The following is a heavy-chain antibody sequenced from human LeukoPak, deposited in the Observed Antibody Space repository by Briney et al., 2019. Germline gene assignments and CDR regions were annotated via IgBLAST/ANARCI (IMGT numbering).Heavy chain of an antibody. Sequence: PGASLQISCKGSGSIFGSFWIGWVRQLPGKGLEWMGIIYPGDSDTRYSPSFQGQVTISADKSINTAYLQWSSLKASDTAMYFCARGAYSFCGSTSCYSGIFDYWGQGTLVTVSS. CDR1: GSIFGSFW. CDR3: ARGAYSFCGSTSCYSGIFDY. V-gene: IGHV5-51*01. D-gene: IGHD2-2*01. CDR2: IYPGDSDT. J-gene: IGHJ4*02.